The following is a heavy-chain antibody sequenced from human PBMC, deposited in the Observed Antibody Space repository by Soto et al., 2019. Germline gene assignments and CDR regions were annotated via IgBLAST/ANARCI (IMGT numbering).Heavy chain of an antibody. CDR3: ARDLPADPCY. V-gene: IGHV1-18*01. CDR1: GYTFTSYG. CDR2: ISAYNGNT. J-gene: IGHJ4*02. Sequence: QVQLVQSGAEVKKPGASVKVSCKASGYTFTSYGISWVRQAPGQGLEWMGWISAYNGNTNYAQKLQGRVTMPTDTSTSTAPMELRSLRSDSTAAYYRARDLPADPCYWGQGPLVSVSS.